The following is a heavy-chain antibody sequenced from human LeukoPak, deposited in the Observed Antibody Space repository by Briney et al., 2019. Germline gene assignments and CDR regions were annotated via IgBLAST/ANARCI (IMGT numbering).Heavy chain of an antibody. Sequence: PSETLSLTCTVSGGSISSGSYYWGWIRQPPGKGLEWIGSIYYSGSTYYNPSLKSRVTISVDTSKNQFSLKLSSVTAADTAVYYCARKGAVAGTRWFDPWGQGTLVTVSS. V-gene: IGHV4-39*01. D-gene: IGHD6-19*01. CDR1: GGSISSGSYY. CDR3: ARKGAVAGTRWFDP. J-gene: IGHJ5*02. CDR2: IYYSGST.